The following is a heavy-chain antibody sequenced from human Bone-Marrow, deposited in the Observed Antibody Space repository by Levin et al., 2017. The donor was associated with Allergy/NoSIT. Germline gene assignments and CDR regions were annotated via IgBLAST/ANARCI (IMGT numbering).Heavy chain of an antibody. D-gene: IGHD3-10*01. Sequence: LSLTCAASGFTLDDYAMHWVRQAPGKGLEWVSLVSWDGGSAYYADSVKGRFTISRDNSKNSLYLQMHTLRAEDTALYYCAKDKLSHAPSGIDYWGQGTLVTVSS. V-gene: IGHV3-43D*03. J-gene: IGHJ4*02. CDR2: VSWDGGSA. CDR1: GFTLDDYA. CDR3: AKDKLSHAPSGIDY.